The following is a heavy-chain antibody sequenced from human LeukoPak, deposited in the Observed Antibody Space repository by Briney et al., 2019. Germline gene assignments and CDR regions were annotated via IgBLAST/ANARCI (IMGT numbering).Heavy chain of an antibody. CDR2: INHSGST. Sequence: SETLSLTCAVSGGSFSGHYWSWIRQPPGKGLEWIGEINHSGSTNYNPSLKSRVTISVDTSKNQFSLKLSSVTAADTAVYYCARDGWLQKEDAFDIWGQGTMVTFSS. D-gene: IGHD6-19*01. CDR3: ARDGWLQKEDAFDI. V-gene: IGHV4-34*01. CDR1: GGSFSGHY. J-gene: IGHJ3*02.